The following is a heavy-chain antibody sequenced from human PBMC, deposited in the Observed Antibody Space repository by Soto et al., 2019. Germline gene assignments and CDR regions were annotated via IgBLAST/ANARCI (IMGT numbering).Heavy chain of an antibody. Sequence: GGSLRLSCAASGFTFSSYAMHWVRQAPGKGLEWVAVISHDGSNKYYADSVKGRFTISRDNSRNTLYLQMNSLRAEDTAVYYCSKDTTFGTTGSLDYWGQGTLVTVS. D-gene: IGHD4-4*01. V-gene: IGHV3-30*18. CDR3: SKDTTFGTTGSLDY. CDR2: ISHDGSNK. J-gene: IGHJ4*02. CDR1: GFTFSSYA.